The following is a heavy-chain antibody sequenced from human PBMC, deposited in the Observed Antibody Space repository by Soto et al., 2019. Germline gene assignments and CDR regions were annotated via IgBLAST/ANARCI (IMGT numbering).Heavy chain of an antibody. CDR1: GFTFSNYA. CDR2: ISYDGSIE. V-gene: IGHV3-30-3*01. J-gene: IGHJ6*02. D-gene: IGHD3-9*01. CDR3: ARDIMTGYYYHYGMDV. Sequence: PGGSLRLSCAASGFTFSNYAMHWVRQAPGKGLEWVAVISYDGSIEDYADSGKGRFTISRDNSKNTLYLQVHSLRGDDTAMYYCARDIMTGYYYHYGMDVWGQGTTVTVSS.